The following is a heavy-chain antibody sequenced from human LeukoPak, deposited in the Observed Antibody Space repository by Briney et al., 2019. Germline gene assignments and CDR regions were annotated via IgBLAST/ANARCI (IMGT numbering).Heavy chain of an antibody. V-gene: IGHV4-59*08. CDR3: ATGRVGASDY. Sequence: SETLSLTCTVSGGSISSYYWSWIRQPPGKGLEWIGYIYYSGSTNYNPSLKSRVTISVDTSKNQFSLKLSTVTAADTAVYYCATGRVGASDYWGQGTLVTVSS. CDR2: IYYSGST. CDR1: GGSISSYY. J-gene: IGHJ4*02. D-gene: IGHD1-26*01.